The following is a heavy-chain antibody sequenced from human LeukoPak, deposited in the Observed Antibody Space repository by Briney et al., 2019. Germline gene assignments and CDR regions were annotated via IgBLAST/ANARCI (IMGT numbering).Heavy chain of an antibody. V-gene: IGHV3-48*03. D-gene: IGHD3-9*01. CDR2: ISSSGSTI. Sequence: GGSLRLSCAASGFTFSSYEMNWVRQAPGKGLEWVSYISSSGSTIYYADSVKGRFTISRDNAKNSLYLQMNSLRAEDTAVYYCARDRTLRYFDWPALDYWGQGTLVTVSS. CDR3: ARDRTLRYFDWPALDY. CDR1: GFTFSSYE. J-gene: IGHJ4*02.